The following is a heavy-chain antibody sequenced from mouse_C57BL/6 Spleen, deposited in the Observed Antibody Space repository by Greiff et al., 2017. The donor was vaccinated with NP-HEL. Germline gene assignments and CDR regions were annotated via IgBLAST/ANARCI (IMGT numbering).Heavy chain of an antibody. Sequence: EVKLMESGGGLVKPGGSLKLSCAASGFTFSDYGMHWVRQAPEKGLEWVAYISSGSSTIYYADTVKGRFTISRDNAKNTLFLQMTSLRSEDTAMYYCARIYDGYYAYWGQGTLVTVSA. D-gene: IGHD2-3*01. J-gene: IGHJ3*01. CDR3: ARIYDGYYAY. CDR1: GFTFSDYG. CDR2: ISSGSSTI. V-gene: IGHV5-17*01.